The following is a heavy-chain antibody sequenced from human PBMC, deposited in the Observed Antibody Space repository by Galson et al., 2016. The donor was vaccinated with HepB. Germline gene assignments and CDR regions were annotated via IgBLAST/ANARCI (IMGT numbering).Heavy chain of an antibody. D-gene: IGHD5/OR15-5a*01. Sequence: SQRPSPAAGRFSFSRSARNWVRQAPGKGVEWLSHISGGGSTIYYADSVKGRFTVSRDNAKNSLYLQMNSLRAEDTAVYYCAKDRVYAAVNWFDPWGQGTLVTVSS. J-gene: IGHJ5*02. CDR3: AKDRVYAAVNWFDP. CDR1: RFSFSRSA. CDR2: ISGGGSTI. V-gene: IGHV3-48*01.